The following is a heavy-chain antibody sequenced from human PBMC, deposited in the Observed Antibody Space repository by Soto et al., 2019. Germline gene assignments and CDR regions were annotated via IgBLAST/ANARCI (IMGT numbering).Heavy chain of an antibody. CDR1: GFTFSTFG. CDR3: AKKVNSGPGSQYFDY. J-gene: IGHJ4*02. D-gene: IGHD3-10*01. V-gene: IGHV3-23*01. CDR2: FRSGGDDGTT. Sequence: GGSLRLSCAASGFTFSTFGMNWVRQAPGKGLEWVSGFRSGGDDGTTYYADSVKGRFTISRDNSKNTLLLQMNSLRAEDTAIYYCAKKVNSGPGSQYFDYWGQGTLVTVSS.